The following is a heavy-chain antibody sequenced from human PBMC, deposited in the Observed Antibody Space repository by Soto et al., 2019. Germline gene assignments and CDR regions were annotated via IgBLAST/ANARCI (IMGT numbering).Heavy chain of an antibody. J-gene: IGHJ4*02. Sequence: PGGSLRLSCAASGFPFSTFAMSWVRQAPGKGLEWVSAITGSCHSTYYADSVKGRFTISRDNSKNTLYLQMNSLRVEDTAVYYCAKVDEGRITSFGLATLGYRGQGSLGTVSS. V-gene: IGHV3-23*01. CDR2: ITGSCHST. CDR1: GFPFSTFA. CDR3: AKVDEGRITSFGLATLGY. D-gene: IGHD3-3*01.